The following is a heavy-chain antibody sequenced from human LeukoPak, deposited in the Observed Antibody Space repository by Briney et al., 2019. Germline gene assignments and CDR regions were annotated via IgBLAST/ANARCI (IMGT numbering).Heavy chain of an antibody. D-gene: IGHD3-10*01. CDR3: AKVAKYYYGSETYYFFEH. J-gene: IGHJ4*02. V-gene: IGHV3-21*01. Sequence: GGSLRLSCAASGFTFTTYSMAWVRQAPGKGLEWVSSITATSTSMYYADSLKGRFTISRDNAKNSLYLQMNSLRVEDTAVYYCAKVAKYYYGSETYYFFEHWGQGTPVTASS. CDR2: ITATSTSM. CDR1: GFTFTTYS.